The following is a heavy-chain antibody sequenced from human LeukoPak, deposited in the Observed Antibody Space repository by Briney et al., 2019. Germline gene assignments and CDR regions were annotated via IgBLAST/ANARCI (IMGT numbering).Heavy chain of an antibody. Sequence: PGGSLRLSCAAPGFTVSSNYMSWVRQAPGKGLEWVSVIYSGGNTYYADSVKGRFTISRDNSKNTLYLQMNSLRAEDTAVYYCTTREVMVRGVVDGDYWGQGTLVTVSS. CDR2: IYSGGNT. J-gene: IGHJ4*02. V-gene: IGHV3-53*01. CDR3: TTREVMVRGVVDGDY. CDR1: GFTVSSNY. D-gene: IGHD3-10*01.